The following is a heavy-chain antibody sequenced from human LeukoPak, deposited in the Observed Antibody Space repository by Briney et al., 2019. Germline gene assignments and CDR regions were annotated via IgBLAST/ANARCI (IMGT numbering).Heavy chain of an antibody. V-gene: IGHV4-4*07. Sequence: SETLSLTCTVSGGSLSSYYWSWIRQPAGKGLEWIGRIYSSGSTNYNPSLKSRVTMSVDKSKNQFSLKLSSVTAADTAVYYCAGTSDDYYGSGSSKGDYWGQGTLVTVSS. CDR2: IYSSGST. J-gene: IGHJ4*02. D-gene: IGHD3-10*01. CDR1: GGSLSSYY. CDR3: AGTSDDYYGSGSSKGDY.